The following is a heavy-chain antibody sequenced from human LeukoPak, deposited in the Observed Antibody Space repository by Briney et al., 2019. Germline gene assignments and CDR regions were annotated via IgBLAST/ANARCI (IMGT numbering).Heavy chain of an antibody. CDR3: ARDFEPTIFGVVTPPYYFDY. J-gene: IGHJ4*02. CDR2: ISGSGGST. V-gene: IGHV3-23*01. D-gene: IGHD3-3*01. Sequence: GGSLRLSCAASGFTFSSYAMSWVRQAPGKGLEWVSAISGSGGSTYYADSVKGRFTISRDNSKNTLYLQMNSLRAEDTAVYYCARDFEPTIFGVVTPPYYFDYWGQGTLVTVSS. CDR1: GFTFSSYA.